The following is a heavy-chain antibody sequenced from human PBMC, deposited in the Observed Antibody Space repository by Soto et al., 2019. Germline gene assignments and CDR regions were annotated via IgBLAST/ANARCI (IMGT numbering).Heavy chain of an antibody. Sequence: GGSLRLSCAASGFTFSSYGMHWVRQAPGKGLEWVAVIWYDGSNKYYADSVKGRFTISRDNSKNTLYLQMNSLRAEDTAVYYCARDMGIAASSWFDPWGQGTLVTVSS. D-gene: IGHD6-13*01. CDR2: IWYDGSNK. CDR3: ARDMGIAASSWFDP. CDR1: GFTFSSYG. J-gene: IGHJ5*02. V-gene: IGHV3-33*01.